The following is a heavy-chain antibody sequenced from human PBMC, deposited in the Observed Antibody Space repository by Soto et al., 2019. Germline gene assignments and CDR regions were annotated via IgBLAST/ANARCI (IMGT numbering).Heavy chain of an antibody. CDR1: GFTFSSYG. CDR3: ARVNWGSSDY. Sequence: QVQLVESGGGVVQPGRSLRLSCAASGFTFSSYGMHWVRQAPGKGLEWVAVIWHDGSNKYYADSVKGRFTISRDNSKNTLYLKMNSLRVEDKAVYYCARVNWGSSDYWGQGTLVTVSS. D-gene: IGHD7-27*01. V-gene: IGHV3-33*01. CDR2: IWHDGSNK. J-gene: IGHJ4*02.